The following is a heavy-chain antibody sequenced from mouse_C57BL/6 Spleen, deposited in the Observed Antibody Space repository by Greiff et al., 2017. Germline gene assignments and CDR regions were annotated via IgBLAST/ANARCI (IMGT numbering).Heavy chain of an antibody. D-gene: IGHD1-1*01. CDR2: ISGGGGNT. CDR3: ARHLYCYGSSFFGY. Sequence: EVQRVESGGGLVKPGGSLKLSCAASGFTFSSYTMSWVRQTPEKRLEWVATISGGGGNTYYPDSVKGRFTISRDNAKNTLYLPMSSLRSEDTALYYCARHLYCYGSSFFGYWGQGATLTVAS. V-gene: IGHV5-9*01. CDR1: GFTFSSYT. J-gene: IGHJ2*01.